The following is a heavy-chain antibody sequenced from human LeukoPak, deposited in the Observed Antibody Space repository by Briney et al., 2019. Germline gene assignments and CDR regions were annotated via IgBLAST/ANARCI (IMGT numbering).Heavy chain of an antibody. J-gene: IGHJ4*02. CDR1: GFTVSSNY. CDR2: IYSGGST. D-gene: IGHD3-10*01. Sequence: PGGSLRLSCAASGFTVSSNYMSWVRQAPGKGLEWVSVIYSGGSTYYADSVKGRFTISRDNSKNTLYLQMNSLRAEDTAVYYCARELPITMVRGVFGYWGQGTLVTVSS. CDR3: ARELPITMVRGVFGY. V-gene: IGHV3-66*01.